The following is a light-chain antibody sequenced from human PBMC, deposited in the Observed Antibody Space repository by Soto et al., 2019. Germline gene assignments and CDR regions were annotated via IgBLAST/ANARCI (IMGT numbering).Light chain of an antibody. CDR3: QSYDSSLSGSV. V-gene: IGLV1-40*01. Sequence: QSVLTQPPSVSGAPGQRVTISCTGSSSNIGAGYDVHWYQQLPGTAPNLLIYANSNRPSGVPDRFSGSKSGTSASLAITGLQAEDEADYYFQSYDSSLSGSVFGGGTQLTVL. CDR2: ANS. CDR1: SSNIGAGYD. J-gene: IGLJ3*02.